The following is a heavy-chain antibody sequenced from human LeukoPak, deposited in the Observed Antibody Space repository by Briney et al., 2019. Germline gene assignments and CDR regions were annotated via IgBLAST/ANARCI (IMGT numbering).Heavy chain of an antibody. D-gene: IGHD3-10*01. CDR2: ISYDGSNK. CDR3: ARETVLYGSGRRAYFDC. CDR1: GFTFSSYA. J-gene: IGHJ4*02. Sequence: PGRSLRLSCAASGFTFSSYAMHWVRQAPGKGLEWVAVISYDGSNKYRADSVKGRFTISRDNSKNTLYLQMNSLRAEDTAVYYCARETVLYGSGRRAYFDCWGQGTLVTVSS. V-gene: IGHV3-30*04.